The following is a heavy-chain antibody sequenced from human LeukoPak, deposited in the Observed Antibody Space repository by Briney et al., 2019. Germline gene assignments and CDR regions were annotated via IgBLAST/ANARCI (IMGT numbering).Heavy chain of an antibody. D-gene: IGHD3-10*01. V-gene: IGHV4-34*01. CDR1: GRSLSGYY. Sequence: SETLSLTCAVYGRSLSGYYWSWIRQPPGKGLEWIGEINHSGSTNYNPSLKSRVTISVDTSKNQFSLKLSSVTAADTAVYYCARVKGIRLFDYWGQGTLVTVSS. J-gene: IGHJ4*02. CDR2: INHSGST. CDR3: ARVKGIRLFDY.